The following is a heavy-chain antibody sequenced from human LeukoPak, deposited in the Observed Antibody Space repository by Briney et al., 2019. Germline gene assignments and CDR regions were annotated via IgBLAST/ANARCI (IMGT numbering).Heavy chain of an antibody. CDR2: IKPDGSEK. Sequence: GGSLRLSCAASGFTFSSYWMSWVRQAPGKGLEWVANIKPDGSEKYCVDSVKGRFSISRDNVRNALYLQMNSLRAGDTALYYCARGDFWSGDFTDAFDVWGQGTMVTVSS. D-gene: IGHD3-3*01. J-gene: IGHJ3*01. CDR3: ARGDFWSGDFTDAFDV. CDR1: GFTFSSYW. V-gene: IGHV3-7*04.